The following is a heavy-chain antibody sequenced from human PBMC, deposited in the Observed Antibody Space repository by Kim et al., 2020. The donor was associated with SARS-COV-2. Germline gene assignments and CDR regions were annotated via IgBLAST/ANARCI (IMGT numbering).Heavy chain of an antibody. CDR1: GFTFSSYS. CDR2: ISSSSSYI. CDR3: ARDKYCSGGSCYVYFQH. Sequence: GGSLRLSCAASGFTFSSYSMNWVRQAPGKGLEWVSSISSSSSYIYYADSVKGRFTISRDNAKNSLYLQMNSLRAEDTAVYYCARDKYCSGGSCYVYFQHWGQGTLVTVSS. D-gene: IGHD2-15*01. J-gene: IGHJ1*01. V-gene: IGHV3-21*01.